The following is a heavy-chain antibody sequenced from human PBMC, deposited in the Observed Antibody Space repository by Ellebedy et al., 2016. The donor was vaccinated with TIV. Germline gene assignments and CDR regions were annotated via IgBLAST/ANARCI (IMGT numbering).Heavy chain of an antibody. Sequence: GESLKISCAASGFTFSSYDMHWVRQGSGNGLEWVSSIGAAGDTYYAGFVKGRVAISRENAKNSLYLQLNNVRVGDTAVYYCPRATAGFDYWGQGTLVTVSS. CDR2: IGAAGDT. D-gene: IGHD1-14*01. CDR3: PRATAGFDY. J-gene: IGHJ4*02. CDR1: GFTFSSYD. V-gene: IGHV3-13*01.